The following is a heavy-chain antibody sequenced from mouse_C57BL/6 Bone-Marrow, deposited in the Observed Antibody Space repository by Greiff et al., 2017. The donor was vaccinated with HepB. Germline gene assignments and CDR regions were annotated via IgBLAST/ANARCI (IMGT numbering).Heavy chain of an antibody. J-gene: IGHJ4*01. Sequence: VQLQQSGPELVKPGASVKIPCKASGYTFTDYNMDWVKQSHGKSLEWIGDINPNNGGTIYNQKFKGKATLTVDKSSSTAYMELRSLTSEDTAVYYCARRGYGPDYYAMDYWGQGTSVTVSS. CDR2: INPNNGGT. CDR1: GYTFTDYN. CDR3: ARRGYGPDYYAMDY. V-gene: IGHV1-18*01. D-gene: IGHD1-1*01.